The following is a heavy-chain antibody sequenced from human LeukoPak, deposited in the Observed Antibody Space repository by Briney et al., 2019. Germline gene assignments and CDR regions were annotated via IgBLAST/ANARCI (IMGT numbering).Heavy chain of an antibody. Sequence: SETLSLTCAVYGGSFSGYYWSWIRQPPGKGLEWIGEINHSGSTNYNPSLKSRVTISVDTSKNQFSLKLSSVTAADTAVCYCARGLGVADYWGQGTLVTVSS. CDR3: ARGLGVADY. J-gene: IGHJ4*02. CDR1: GGSFSGYY. CDR2: INHSGST. D-gene: IGHD2-21*01. V-gene: IGHV4-34*01.